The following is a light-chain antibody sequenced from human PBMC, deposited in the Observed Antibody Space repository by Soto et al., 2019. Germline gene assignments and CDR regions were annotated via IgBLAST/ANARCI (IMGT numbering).Light chain of an antibody. J-gene: IGKJ1*01. V-gene: IGKV3-15*01. CDR2: GAS. CDR1: QNVNAN. Sequence: EVVMTQSPATLSVSPGERATLSCRASQNVNANLAWYQQKPGQAPRLLIHGASTRATGIPARFSGSGFGTEFILAISSLQSEDFAVYYCQQYNTWLWTFGQGPKVEGK. CDR3: QQYNTWLWT.